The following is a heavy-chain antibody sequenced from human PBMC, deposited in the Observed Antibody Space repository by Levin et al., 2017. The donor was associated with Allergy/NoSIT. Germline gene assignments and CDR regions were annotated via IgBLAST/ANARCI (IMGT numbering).Heavy chain of an antibody. CDR1: GGSFSGYY. CDR2: INHSGST. Sequence: SETLSLTCAVYGGSFSGYYWSWIRQPPGKGLEWIGEINHSGSTNYNPSLKSRVTISVDTSKNQFSLKLSSVTAADTAVYYCARSRMVRGVIIARDFDYWGQGTLVTVSS. CDR3: ARSRMVRGVIIARDFDY. J-gene: IGHJ4*02. D-gene: IGHD3-10*01. V-gene: IGHV4-34*01.